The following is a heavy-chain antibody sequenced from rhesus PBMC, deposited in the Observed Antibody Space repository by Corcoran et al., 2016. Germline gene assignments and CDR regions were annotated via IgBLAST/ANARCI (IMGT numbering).Heavy chain of an antibody. CDR3: ARYGYSNYRGGGLES. V-gene: IGHV4-173*01. CDR2: ISGSGGST. J-gene: IGHJ6*01. CDR1: GGSISSNY. Sequence: QLQLQESGPGLVKPSETLSLTCAVSGGSISSNYWSWIRQPPGKGLELIGRISGSGGSTDYNHSRKRRIHISTYTAKNQLSMKLSSGTAADTAVYYCARYGYSNYRGGGLESWGQGVVVTVSS. D-gene: IGHD4-23*01.